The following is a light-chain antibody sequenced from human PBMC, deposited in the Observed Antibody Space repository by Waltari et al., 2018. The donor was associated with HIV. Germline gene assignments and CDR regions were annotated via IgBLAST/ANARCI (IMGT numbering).Light chain of an antibody. J-gene: IGLJ3*02. Sequence: QSVLTQPPSVSAAPGQKVTISCSGSSSNTGNNYVSWYQQLPGTAPNLLIYDNNQRPSGIPDRYAGSKSGTSATLGITGLQTGDEADYYCGTWDSSLSARVFGGGTKVTVL. CDR1: SSNTGNNY. V-gene: IGLV1-51*01. CDR2: DNN. CDR3: GTWDSSLSARV.